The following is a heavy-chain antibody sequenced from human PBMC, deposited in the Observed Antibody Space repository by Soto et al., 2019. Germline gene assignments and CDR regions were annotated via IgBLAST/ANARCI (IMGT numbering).Heavy chain of an antibody. Sequence: SESLALTCTVSGDSVSSGSDYWSWIRQPPGKGLEWIGYIYYSGSTNYNPSLKGRVTISVDTSKNQFSLKLSSVTAADTAVYYCAAVTAIRIDYWGQGTLVTVSS. V-gene: IGHV4-61*01. CDR1: GDSVSSGSDY. CDR2: IYYSGST. D-gene: IGHD2-21*02. CDR3: AAVTAIRIDY. J-gene: IGHJ4*02.